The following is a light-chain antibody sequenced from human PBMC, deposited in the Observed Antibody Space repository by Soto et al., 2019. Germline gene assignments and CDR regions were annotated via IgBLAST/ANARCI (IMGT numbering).Light chain of an antibody. CDR1: SSNIGRNT. Sequence: QPVLTQPPSASGTPGQRVTMSCSGGSSNIGRNTVTWYQQLPGTAPKLLIYNNDQRPSGVPDRFSGSKSGTSASLAISGLQSEDEADYYCAAWDDSLSAVVFGGGTQLTVL. J-gene: IGLJ2*01. CDR2: NND. CDR3: AAWDDSLSAVV. V-gene: IGLV1-44*01.